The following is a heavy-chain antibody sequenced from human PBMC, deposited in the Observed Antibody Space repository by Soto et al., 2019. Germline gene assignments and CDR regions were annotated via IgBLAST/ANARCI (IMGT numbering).Heavy chain of an antibody. D-gene: IGHD4-4*01. Sequence: QVQLVPSGAEVKKPGSSVRVSCKASGGTLRSHGINWVRQAPGQGLEWVGGIIPIFGSPRYAQKFQGRVTITADESSITAYIELSSLRSEDTAVYYCAGTVKIPYYHGMDVWGQGTTVTVSS. CDR1: GGTLRSHG. V-gene: IGHV1-69*01. J-gene: IGHJ6*02. CDR3: AGTVKIPYYHGMDV. CDR2: IIPIFGSP.